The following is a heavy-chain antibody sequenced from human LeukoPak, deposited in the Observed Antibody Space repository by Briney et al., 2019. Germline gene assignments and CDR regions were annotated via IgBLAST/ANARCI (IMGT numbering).Heavy chain of an antibody. J-gene: IGHJ4*02. Sequence: PGGSLRLSCAASGFTFSSYAMSWVRQAPGKGLEWVSAISGSGGSTYYADSVKGRFTISRGNSKNTLYLQMNSLRAEDTAVYYCAKGFDFDWLFFFDYWGQGTLVTVSS. D-gene: IGHD3-9*01. CDR2: ISGSGGST. CDR1: GFTFSSYA. V-gene: IGHV3-23*01. CDR3: AKGFDFDWLFFFDY.